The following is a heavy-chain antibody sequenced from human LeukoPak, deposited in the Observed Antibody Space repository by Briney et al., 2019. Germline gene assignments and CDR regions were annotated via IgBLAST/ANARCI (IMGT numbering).Heavy chain of an antibody. Sequence: GGSLRLSCAASGFPFSINAMSWVRQAQGKGLEWVSGISGTGGGTFYADSVKGRFSISRDDSINTLYLQMSSLRAEDTAVYYCARFRGSGSHTLYSFDYWGQGSLVTVSS. V-gene: IGHV3-23*01. J-gene: IGHJ4*02. CDR1: GFPFSINA. CDR2: ISGTGGGT. D-gene: IGHD3-10*01. CDR3: ARFRGSGSHTLYSFDY.